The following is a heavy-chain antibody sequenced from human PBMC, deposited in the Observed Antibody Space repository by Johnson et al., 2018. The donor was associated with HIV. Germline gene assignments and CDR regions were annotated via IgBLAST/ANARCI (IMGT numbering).Heavy chain of an antibody. CDR1: GFTFSSYG. CDR3: AKAFPYCTGGSCYPHRSPHDAFDI. V-gene: IGHV3-30*02. D-gene: IGHD2-15*01. J-gene: IGHJ3*02. CDR2: IRYDGSNN. Sequence: MQLVESGGGVVQPGGSLRLSCAASGFTFSSYGMHWVRQAPGKGLEWVAFIRYDGSNNYYADSVQGRFTISRDNSKNTLYLQMNSLRAEDTAVYYCAKAFPYCTGGSCYPHRSPHDAFDIWGQGTMVTVSS.